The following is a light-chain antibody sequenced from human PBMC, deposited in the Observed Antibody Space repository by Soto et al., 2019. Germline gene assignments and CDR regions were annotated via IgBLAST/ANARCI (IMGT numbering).Light chain of an antibody. CDR2: LDSDGSH. CDR1: SGHSTYA. CDR3: QNWATLPDWV. J-gene: IGLJ3*02. V-gene: IGLV4-69*01. Sequence: QSVLTQSPSASASLGASVKLTCTLSSGHSTYAIAWHQQQPEKGARYLMKLDSDGSHSKGDGIPDRFSGSSSGAERYLTISSLQSEGDAEYYCQNWATLPDWVFRGGTPLTVL.